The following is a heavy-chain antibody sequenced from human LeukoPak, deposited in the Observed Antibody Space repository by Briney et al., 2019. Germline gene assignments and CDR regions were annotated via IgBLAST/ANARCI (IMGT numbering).Heavy chain of an antibody. D-gene: IGHD3-3*01. Sequence: PSETLSLTCTVSGGSISSHYWSWIRQPPGKGLEWIGYIYYSGSTNYNPSLKSRVAISVATSKNQFSLKLSSVTAADTAVYYCARVAYYDFWSGSNWFDTWGQGSLVTVSS. CDR2: IYYSGST. CDR1: GGSISSHY. J-gene: IGHJ5*02. CDR3: ARVAYYDFWSGSNWFDT. V-gene: IGHV4-59*11.